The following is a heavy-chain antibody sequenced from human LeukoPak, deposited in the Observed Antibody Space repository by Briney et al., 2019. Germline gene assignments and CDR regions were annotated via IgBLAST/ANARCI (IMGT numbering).Heavy chain of an antibody. CDR3: ARVPPRYCSGGSCYSRSVWFDP. CDR1: GGSISSSNW. Sequence: PSGTLSLTCAVSGGSISSSNWWSWVRQPPGKGLEWIGEINHSGSTNYNPSLKSRVTISVDTSKNQFSLKLSSVTAADTAVYYCARVPPRYCSGGSCYSRSVWFDPWGQGTLVTVSS. CDR2: INHSGST. D-gene: IGHD2-15*01. J-gene: IGHJ5*02. V-gene: IGHV4-4*02.